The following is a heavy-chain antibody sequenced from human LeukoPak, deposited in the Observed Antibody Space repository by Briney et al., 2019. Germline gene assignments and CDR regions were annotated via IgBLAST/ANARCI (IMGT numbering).Heavy chain of an antibody. Sequence: GGSLRLSCAASGFTFSSYGMHWVRQAPGKGLEWVAVISYDGSNKYYADSVKGRFTISRDNSKNTLYLQMNSLRAEDTAVYYCAKDGRGIADYWGQGTLVTVSS. J-gene: IGHJ4*02. D-gene: IGHD6-13*01. CDR3: AKDGRGIADY. CDR2: ISYDGSNK. CDR1: GFTFSSYG. V-gene: IGHV3-30*18.